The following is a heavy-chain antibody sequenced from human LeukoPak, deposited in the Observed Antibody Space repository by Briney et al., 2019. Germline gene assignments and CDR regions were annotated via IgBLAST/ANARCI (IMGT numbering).Heavy chain of an antibody. V-gene: IGHV3-21*01. CDR1: GFTLRRYT. J-gene: IGHJ3*02. CDR2: ISTSSTYI. Sequence: GGSLRLSCAASGFTLRRYTMNWVRQAPGKGLEWVSSISTSSTYIYYADSVKGRSTISRDNAKNSLYLQMNSLRAEDTAAYYCARVGYYDSSDYYHEDGFDIWGQGTMVTVSS. D-gene: IGHD3-22*01. CDR3: ARVGYYDSSDYYHEDGFDI.